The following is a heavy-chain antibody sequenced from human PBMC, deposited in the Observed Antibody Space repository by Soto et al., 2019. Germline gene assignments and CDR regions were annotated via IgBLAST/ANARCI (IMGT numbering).Heavy chain of an antibody. CDR3: AKERYSSGWSIDY. CDR2: ISYDGSNK. Sequence: HPGGSLRLSCAASGFTFSSYGMHWVRQAPGKGLEWVAVISYDGSNKYYADSVKGRFTISRDNSKNTLYLQMNSLRAEDTAVYYCAKERYSSGWSIDYWSQGTLVTVSS. CDR1: GFTFSSYG. V-gene: IGHV3-30*18. D-gene: IGHD6-19*01. J-gene: IGHJ4*02.